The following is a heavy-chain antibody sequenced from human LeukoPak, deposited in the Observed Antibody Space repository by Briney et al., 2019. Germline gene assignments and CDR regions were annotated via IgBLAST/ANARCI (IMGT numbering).Heavy chain of an antibody. J-gene: IGHJ6*03. CDR3: ASPSSGWYAHYYYYMDV. Sequence: GASVKVSCKASGYTFTGYYMHWVRQAPGQGLEWMGWINPNSGGTNYAQKFQGRVTMTRDTSISTAYMELSRLRSDDTAVYYCASPSSGWYAHYYYYMDVWGKGTTVTVSS. CDR1: GYTFTGYY. V-gene: IGHV1-2*02. D-gene: IGHD6-19*01. CDR2: INPNSGGT.